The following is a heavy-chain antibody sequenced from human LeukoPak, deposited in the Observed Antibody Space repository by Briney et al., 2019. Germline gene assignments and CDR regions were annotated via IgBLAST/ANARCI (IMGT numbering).Heavy chain of an antibody. CDR1: GGSISSSSYY. J-gene: IGHJ3*02. Sequence: SETVSLTCTVSGGSISSSSYYWGWIRQPPGKGLEWIGNIYYSGSTYYSPSLKSRVTISVDTSKNQFSLKLSSVTAADTAVYYCARVWFGRKDAFDIWGQGTMVTVSS. CDR3: ARVWFGRKDAFDI. CDR2: IYYSGST. D-gene: IGHD3-10*01. V-gene: IGHV4-39*01.